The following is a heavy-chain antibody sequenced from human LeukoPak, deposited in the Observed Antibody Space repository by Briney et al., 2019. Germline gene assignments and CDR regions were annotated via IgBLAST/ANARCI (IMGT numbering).Heavy chain of an antibody. CDR1: REFISGYY. CDR3: TKSDGYGLIRI. CDR2: IYYTGNT. D-gene: IGHD3-10*01. J-gene: IGHJ3*02. Sequence: SETLSLTCGVSREFISGYYWGWIRQPPGKGLEWIGNIYYTGNTYYNSSLKSRVTISLDTSKNQFSLKVISMTAADTAAYYCTKSDGYGLIRICGRGTMVTVSS. V-gene: IGHV4-38-2*01.